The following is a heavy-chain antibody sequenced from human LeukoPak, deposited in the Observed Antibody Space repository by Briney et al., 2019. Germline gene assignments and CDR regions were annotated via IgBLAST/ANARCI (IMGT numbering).Heavy chain of an antibody. CDR3: AKDRHAPGRYCSSTICFPFDP. V-gene: IGHV3-23*01. CDR2: ISGSGGKT. D-gene: IGHD2-2*01. Sequence: PGGSLRLSCAASGITFSSYAMHWVRQAPGKGLEWVSGISGSGGKTNYADSVKGRFTISRDNSKNTLYLQMNRLRAEDTAVYYCAKDRHAPGRYCSSTICFPFDPWGQGTLVTVSS. CDR1: GITFSSYA. J-gene: IGHJ5*02.